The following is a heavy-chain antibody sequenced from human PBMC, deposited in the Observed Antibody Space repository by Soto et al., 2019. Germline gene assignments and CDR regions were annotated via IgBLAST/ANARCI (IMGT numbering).Heavy chain of an antibody. Sequence: GGSLRLSCAASGFTFSSYSMNWVRKAPGKGLDLVSSIISSSSYIYYSASVKGRFTLSIHKVKNSLSLNMHSLRAXDTGLYYCGREPNWKRFRFDPRRQRSLVPVSS. V-gene: IGHV3-21*01. CDR3: GREPNWKRFRFDP. J-gene: IGHJ5*02. CDR1: GFTFSSYS. CDR2: IISSSSYI. D-gene: IGHD1-1*01.